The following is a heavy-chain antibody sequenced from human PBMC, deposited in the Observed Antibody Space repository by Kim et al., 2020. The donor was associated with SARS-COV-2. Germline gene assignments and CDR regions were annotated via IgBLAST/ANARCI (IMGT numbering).Heavy chain of an antibody. CDR1: GFTFDDYG. Sequence: GGSLRLSCAASGFTFDDYGMSWVRQAPGRGLEWVSVIDCNGGSTGYAGSVKGRFTISRDNAKNSLSLQMSSLRAADTAVYLCARVFGSSSFMAAFAFWC. D-gene: IGHD6-6*01. J-gene: IGHJ3*01. CDR2: IDCNGGST. V-gene: IGHV3-20*01. CDR3: ARVFGSSSFMAAFAF.